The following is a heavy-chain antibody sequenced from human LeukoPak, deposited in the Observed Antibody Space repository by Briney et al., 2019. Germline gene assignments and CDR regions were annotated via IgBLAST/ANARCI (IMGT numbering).Heavy chain of an antibody. CDR3: ARGHGWFDP. CDR2: ITSDSGTT. J-gene: IGHJ5*02. V-gene: IGHV3-48*02. Sequence: PGGSLRLSCAVSGFTFSTKSMNWVRQAPGKGLEWVSYITSDSGTTYYADSVKGRFTISRDNAKNSLYLQMNSLRDEDTAVYYCARGHGWFDPWGQGTLVTVSS. CDR1: GFTFSTKS.